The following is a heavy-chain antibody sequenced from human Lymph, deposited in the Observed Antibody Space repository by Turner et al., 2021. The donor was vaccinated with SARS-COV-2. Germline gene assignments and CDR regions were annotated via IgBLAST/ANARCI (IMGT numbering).Heavy chain of an antibody. CDR2: ISSSGGTI. CDR3: ARDQYYDSSGYYFFRASYFDL. CDR1: GFTFSTYE. Sequence: VQLVESGGGVVQPGRSLRLSCAASGFTFSTYEMNWVRQAPGKGLEWVSYISSSGGTIYYADSVKGRFTISRDNAKNSLYLQMNSLRAEDTAVYYCARDQYYDSSGYYFFRASYFDLWGRGTLVTVSS. D-gene: IGHD3-22*01. V-gene: IGHV3-48*03. J-gene: IGHJ2*01.